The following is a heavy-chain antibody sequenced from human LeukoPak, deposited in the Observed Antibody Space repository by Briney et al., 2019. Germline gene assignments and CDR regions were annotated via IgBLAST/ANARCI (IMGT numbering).Heavy chain of an antibody. Sequence: SQTLSLTCTVSGGSISSGDYYWSWIREPPGKGLEWIGYIYYSGSTYYNPSLKGRVTMSVDTSKNQFSLKLSSVTAADTAVYYCARADDSSGYRVTFDIWGQGTMVTVSS. D-gene: IGHD3-22*01. CDR2: IYYSGST. V-gene: IGHV4-30-4*01. J-gene: IGHJ3*02. CDR3: ARADDSSGYRVTFDI. CDR1: GGSISSGDYY.